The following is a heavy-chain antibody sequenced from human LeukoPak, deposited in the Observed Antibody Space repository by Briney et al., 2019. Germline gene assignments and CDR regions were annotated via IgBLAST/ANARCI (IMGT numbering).Heavy chain of an antibody. D-gene: IGHD6-6*01. J-gene: IGHJ5*02. CDR1: GCTFTGYY. CDR3: ARVIAARNWFDP. CDR2: INPNSGGT. V-gene: IGHV1-2*02. Sequence: GASVKVSCKASGCTFTGYYMHWVRQAPGQGLEWMGWINPNSGGTNHAQKFQGRVTMTRDTSISTAYMELSRLRSDGTAVYYCARVIAARNWFDPWGQGTLVTVSS.